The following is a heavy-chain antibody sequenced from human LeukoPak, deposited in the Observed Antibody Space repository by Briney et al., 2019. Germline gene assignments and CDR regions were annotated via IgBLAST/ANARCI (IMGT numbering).Heavy chain of an antibody. CDR2: ISGVGGSR. CDR3: ARGGLDESFQY. J-gene: IGHJ1*01. Sequence: GGSLRLSCAASGVTFSSYGFTFSSYGLNWVRQAPGKGLEWVSGISGVGGSRYYADSVKGRFTISRDNSKNTLYLQMNSLRAEDTAVYYCARGGLDESFQYWGQGTLVTVST. D-gene: IGHD6-25*01. CDR1: GVTFSSYGFTFSSYG. V-gene: IGHV3-23*01.